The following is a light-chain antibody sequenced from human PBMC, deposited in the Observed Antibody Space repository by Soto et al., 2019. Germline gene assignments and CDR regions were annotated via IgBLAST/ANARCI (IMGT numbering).Light chain of an antibody. CDR2: AAS. J-gene: IGKJ4*01. CDR1: QSFTSY. V-gene: IGKV1-39*01. Sequence: DIQMTQSPSSLSASVGDRVTITCRASQSFTSYLNWYQQKPGKAPKLLIYAASSLQSGVPSRFSGSGSGTVFTLTISSLQPGDVATYYCQQSYSTPLTFGGGTKVDIK. CDR3: QQSYSTPLT.